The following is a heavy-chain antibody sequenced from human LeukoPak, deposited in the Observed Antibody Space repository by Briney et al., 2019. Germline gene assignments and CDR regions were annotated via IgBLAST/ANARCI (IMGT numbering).Heavy chain of an antibody. Sequence: GSLRLSCAASGFTFSSYWMSWIRQPPGKGLEWIGEINHSGSTNYNPSLKSRVTISVDTSKNQFSLKLSSVTAADTAVYYCARHGKRYGDNRGHMDVWGKGTTVTVSS. CDR3: ARHGKRYGDNRGHMDV. J-gene: IGHJ6*03. CDR2: INHSGST. V-gene: IGHV4-34*01. D-gene: IGHD4-17*01. CDR1: GFTFSSYW.